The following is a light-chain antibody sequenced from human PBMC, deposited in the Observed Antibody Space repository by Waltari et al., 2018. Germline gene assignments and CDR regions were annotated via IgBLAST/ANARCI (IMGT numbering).Light chain of an antibody. V-gene: IGLV5-45*03. Sequence: QAVLTQPSSLSASPGASASLTCTLRSGINVDTYRIYWYKQKPGSPPQYLLRYRSDSDNHQDSIVPRRFSGSKDASANAGILLISGLQSEDEADYYCMIWHSNAVFFGGGTTLTVL. J-gene: IGLJ2*01. CDR2: YRSDSDN. CDR3: MIWHSNAVF. CDR1: SGINVDTYR.